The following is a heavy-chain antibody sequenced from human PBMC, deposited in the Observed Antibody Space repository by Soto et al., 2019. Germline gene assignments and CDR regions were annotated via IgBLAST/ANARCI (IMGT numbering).Heavy chain of an antibody. Sequence: SETLSLTCTFSGGSISSGGYYWSWIRQHPGKGLEWIGYIYYSGSTYYNPSLKSRVTISVDTSKNQFSLKLSSVTAADTAVYYCARDRNFWSGYYYYGMDVWGQGTTVTVSS. D-gene: IGHD3-3*01. CDR3: ARDRNFWSGYYYYGMDV. CDR1: GGSISSGGYY. J-gene: IGHJ6*02. V-gene: IGHV4-31*03. CDR2: IYYSGST.